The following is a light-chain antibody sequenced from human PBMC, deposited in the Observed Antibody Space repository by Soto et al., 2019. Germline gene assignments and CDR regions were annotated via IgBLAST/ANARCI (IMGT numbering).Light chain of an antibody. V-gene: IGLV2-23*01. Sequence: QSALTQPASVSGSPGKSITISCTGTSSDVGSYNLVSWYQQHPGKAPKLMIYEGSKRPSGVSNRFSGSKSSNTASLTISGLQAEDEADYYCCSYAGSSTYVFGTGTKLTVL. CDR1: SSDVGSYNL. J-gene: IGLJ1*01. CDR3: CSYAGSSTYV. CDR2: EGS.